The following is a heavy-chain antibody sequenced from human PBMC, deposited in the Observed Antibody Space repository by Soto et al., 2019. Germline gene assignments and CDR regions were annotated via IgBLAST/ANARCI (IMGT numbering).Heavy chain of an antibody. CDR1: GGSISSSY. J-gene: IGHJ3*02. V-gene: IGHV4-59*01. CDR2: IYYSGTT. CDR3: ARSVVHQWLVHDAFDI. Sequence: SETLSLTCTVSGGSISSSYWSCIRQPPGKGLEWIAYIYYSGTTNYNPSLESRVTTSIDTSKNQFSLRLTSVTAADTAVYYCARSVVHQWLVHDAFDIWGQGTLVTVSS. D-gene: IGHD6-19*01.